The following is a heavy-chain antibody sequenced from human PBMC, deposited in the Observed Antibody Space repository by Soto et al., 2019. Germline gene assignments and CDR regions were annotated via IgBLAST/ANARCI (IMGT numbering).Heavy chain of an antibody. J-gene: IGHJ4*02. V-gene: IGHV3-48*01. D-gene: IGHD4-17*01. CDR1: GFTFSSYS. CDR3: ARATGYGDYTFDY. CDR2: ISSSSSTI. Sequence: GGSLRLSCAASGFTFSSYSMNWVRQAPGKGLEWVSYISSSSSTIYYADSVKGRFTISRDNAKNSLYLQMNSLRAEDTAVYYCARATGYGDYTFDYWGQGTLVTVSS.